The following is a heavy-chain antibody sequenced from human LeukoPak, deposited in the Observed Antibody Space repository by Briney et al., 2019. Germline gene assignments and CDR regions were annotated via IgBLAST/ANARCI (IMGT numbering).Heavy chain of an antibody. CDR2: IYPGDSDT. J-gene: IGHJ4*02. CDR1: GYSFTSYW. D-gene: IGHD2-2*01. Sequence: GASLQISCKGSGYSFTSYWIGWVRQMPGKGLEWMGIIYPGDSDTRYSPSFQGQVTISADKSISTAYLQWSSLKASDTAMYYCARSYCSSTSCWPYYFDYWGQGTLVTVSS. CDR3: ARSYCSSTSCWPYYFDY. V-gene: IGHV5-51*01.